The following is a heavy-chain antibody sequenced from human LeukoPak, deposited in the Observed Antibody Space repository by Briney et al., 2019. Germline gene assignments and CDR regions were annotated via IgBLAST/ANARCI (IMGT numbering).Heavy chain of an antibody. CDR3: ASETYYSAY. V-gene: IGHV3-7*01. CDR2: INQDGSDK. D-gene: IGHD1-26*01. J-gene: IGHJ4*02. CDR1: GFTFSSYW. Sequence: SGGSLRLSCAASGFTFSSYWMTWVRQAPGRGLEWVASINQDGSDKYYVDSVKGRFTISRDNAKNSLSLQMNSLRAEDTALYYCASETYYSAYWGQGTLVTVSS.